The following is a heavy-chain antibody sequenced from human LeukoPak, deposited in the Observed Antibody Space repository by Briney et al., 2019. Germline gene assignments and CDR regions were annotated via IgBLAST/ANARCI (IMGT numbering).Heavy chain of an antibody. J-gene: IGHJ6*02. V-gene: IGHV4-4*07. CDR1: GGSISSYY. CDR2: IYTSGST. Sequence: SETLSLTCTVSGGSISSYYWSWIRQPAGKGLEWSGRIYTSGSTNYNPSLKSRVTMSVDTSKNQFSLKLSSVTAADTAVYYCARDDMVRGVIDYYYGMDVWGQGTLVTVSS. CDR3: ARDDMVRGVIDYYYGMDV. D-gene: IGHD3-10*01.